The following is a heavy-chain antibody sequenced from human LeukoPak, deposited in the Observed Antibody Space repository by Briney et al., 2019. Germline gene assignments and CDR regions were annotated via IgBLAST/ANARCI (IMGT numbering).Heavy chain of an antibody. Sequence: SETLSLTCTVSGVSISSYYWSWIRQPPGKGLEWIGYIYYSGSTNYNPSLKSRVTISVDTSKNQFSLKLSSVTAADTAVYYCARAKGLVRRRDYYYYGMDVWGQGTTVTVSS. J-gene: IGHJ6*02. V-gene: IGHV4-59*01. CDR1: GVSISSYY. D-gene: IGHD6-19*01. CDR2: IYYSGST. CDR3: ARAKGLVRRRDYYYYGMDV.